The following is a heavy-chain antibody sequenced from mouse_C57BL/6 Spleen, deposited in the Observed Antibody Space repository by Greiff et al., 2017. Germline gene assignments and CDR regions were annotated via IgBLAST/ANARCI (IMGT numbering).Heavy chain of an antibody. J-gene: IGHJ1*03. V-gene: IGHV1-7*01. CDR2: INPSSGYT. Sequence: VQLQQSGAELAKPGASVKLSCKASGYTFTSYWMHWVKQRPGQGLEWIGYINPSSGYTKYNQKFKDKATLTADKSSSTAYMQLSSLTYEDSAVYYCARREYRNYGYFDVWGTGTTVTVSS. D-gene: IGHD2-14*01. CDR1: GYTFTSYW. CDR3: ARREYRNYGYFDV.